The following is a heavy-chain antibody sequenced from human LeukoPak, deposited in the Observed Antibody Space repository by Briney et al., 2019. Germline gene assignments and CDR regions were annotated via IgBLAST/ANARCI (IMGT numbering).Heavy chain of an antibody. V-gene: IGHV3-30*02. D-gene: IGHD2-2*02. J-gene: IGHJ4*02. CDR2: IRYDGNNK. CDR1: GFTFSSYG. Sequence: PGGSLRLSCAASGFTFSSYGMHWVRQSPGKGLEWVAFIRYDGNNKYYADSVKGRFTISGDNSKNTLYVQMNSLRAEDTAVYYCAKDVVRHCSSTSCDTGGYFDYWGQGTLVTVSS. CDR3: AKDVVRHCSSTSCDTGGYFDY.